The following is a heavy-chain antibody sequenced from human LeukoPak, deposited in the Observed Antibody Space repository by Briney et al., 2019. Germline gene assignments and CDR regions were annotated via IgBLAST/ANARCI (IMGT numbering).Heavy chain of an antibody. D-gene: IGHD1-26*01. V-gene: IGHV3-30*18. Sequence: GGSLRLSCAASGFTFSSYAMHWVRQAPGKGLEWVAVISYDESNKYYADSVKGRFIISRDNSKNTLCLQMNSLRAEDTAVYYCAKADTFQIVGAASFDYWGQGTLVTVSS. J-gene: IGHJ4*02. CDR2: ISYDESNK. CDR3: AKADTFQIVGAASFDY. CDR1: GFTFSSYA.